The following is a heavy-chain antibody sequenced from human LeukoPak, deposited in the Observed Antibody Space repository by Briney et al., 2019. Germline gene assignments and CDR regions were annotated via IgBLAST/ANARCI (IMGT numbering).Heavy chain of an antibody. D-gene: IGHD1-26*01. CDR1: GCTFSSYA. J-gene: IGHJ5*02. CDR2: IIPIFGTA. CDR3: ARAWELLPPWFDP. Sequence: GAAVKVSCKASGCTFSSYAISWVRPATGQGLEWMGGIIPIFGTANYAQKFQGRVTITTDESTSTAYMELSSLRSEDTAVYYCARAWELLPPWFDPWGQGTLVTVSS. V-gene: IGHV1-69*05.